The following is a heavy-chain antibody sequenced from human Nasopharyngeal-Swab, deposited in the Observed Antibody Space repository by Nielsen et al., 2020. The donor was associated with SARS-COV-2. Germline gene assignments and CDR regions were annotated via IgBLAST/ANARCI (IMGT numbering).Heavy chain of an antibody. CDR1: GYSFRSYV. CDR3: ARDVEEWLVVPSLSFDH. D-gene: IGHD5-18*01. CDR2: LSIYNGDT. Sequence: SVKVSCKASGYSFRSYVINWVRQAPGQGLEWMGWLSIYNGDTNYAEKFQGRVSMTTDTSTTTAFMELTSLRSDDTAVYYCARDVEEWLVVPSLSFDHWGQGTLVTVSS. J-gene: IGHJ4*02. V-gene: IGHV1-18*01.